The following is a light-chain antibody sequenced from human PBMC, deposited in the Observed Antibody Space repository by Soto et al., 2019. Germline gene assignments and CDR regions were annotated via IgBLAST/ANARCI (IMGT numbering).Light chain of an antibody. CDR2: DNN. V-gene: IGLV1-40*01. CDR3: QSCDNSLSGHVV. J-gene: IGLJ2*01. Sequence: QSVLTQPPSVSGAPGQRVTISCTGSSSNIGALYDVNWYQQLPGTAPKLLIYDNNNRPSGVPDRFSGSKSGTSASLAITGLQAEDEADYYCQSCDNSLSGHVVFGGGTKLTVL. CDR1: SSNIGALYD.